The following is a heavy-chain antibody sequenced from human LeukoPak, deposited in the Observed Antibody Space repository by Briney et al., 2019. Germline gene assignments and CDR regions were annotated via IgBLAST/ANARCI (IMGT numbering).Heavy chain of an antibody. D-gene: IGHD3-22*01. J-gene: IGHJ4*02. V-gene: IGHV3-20*04. CDR2: INWNGGST. CDR3: ARDGHSRFSYYDSSGNFE. CDR1: GFTFDDYG. Sequence: GGSLRLSCAASGFTFDDYGMSWVRQAPGKGLEWVSGINWNGGSTGYADSVKGRFTISRDNAKNSLYLQMNSLRAEDTALYYCARDGHSRFSYYDSSGNFEWGQGTLVTVSS.